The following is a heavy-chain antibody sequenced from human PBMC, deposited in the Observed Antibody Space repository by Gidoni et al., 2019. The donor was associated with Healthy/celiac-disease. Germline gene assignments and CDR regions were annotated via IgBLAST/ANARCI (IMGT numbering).Heavy chain of an antibody. J-gene: IGHJ6*02. CDR1: GFPFRSYG. V-gene: IGHV3-33*01. CDR3: AREYSSSSGSYYYYGMDV. Sequence: QVQLVASGGGVVQPGRSLRLSCAASGFPFRSYGLHWVRQAPGKGLEWVAVIWYDGSNKYYADSVKGRFTISRDNSKNTLYLQMNSLRAEDTAVYYCAREYSSSSGSYYYYGMDVWGQGTTVTVSS. D-gene: IGHD6-6*01. CDR2: IWYDGSNK.